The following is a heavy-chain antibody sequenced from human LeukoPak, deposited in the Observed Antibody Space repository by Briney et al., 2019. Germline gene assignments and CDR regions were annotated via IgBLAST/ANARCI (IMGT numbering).Heavy chain of an antibody. CDR1: GFTFSSYG. V-gene: IGHV3-30*02. Sequence: GGSLRLSCAASGFTFSSYGMHWVRQPPGKGLEWVAFIRYDGSSKYYADSVKGRFTISRDNSKNTLYLQMNSLRGEDTAVYYCAKEMSWFDPWGQGTLVTVSS. CDR3: AKEMSWFDP. J-gene: IGHJ5*02. CDR2: IRYDGSSK.